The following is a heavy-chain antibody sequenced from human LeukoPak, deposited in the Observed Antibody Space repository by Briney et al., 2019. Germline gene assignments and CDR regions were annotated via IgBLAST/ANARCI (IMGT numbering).Heavy chain of an antibody. D-gene: IGHD3-9*01. Sequence: GASLRLSCVASGFTFSNYAMSWVRQAPGKGLEWVSAITGGGTSTYYADSLKGRFTISRDNSKNTVFLQMNSLRHEDTAIYYCVIWGDYDVLTGYYVPDYWGQGTLVTVSS. CDR3: VIWGDYDVLTGYYVPDY. V-gene: IGHV3-23*01. CDR1: GFTFSNYA. CDR2: ITGGGTST. J-gene: IGHJ4*02.